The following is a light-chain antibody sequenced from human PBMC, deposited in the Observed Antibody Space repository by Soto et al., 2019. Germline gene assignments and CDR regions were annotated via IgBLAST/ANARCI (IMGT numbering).Light chain of an antibody. CDR1: QSVSRY. Sequence: DIQMTQSPSSLSASVGDSVSITCRTSQSVSRYVNWYQQKPGKAPELLIYAASTLQSGVPSRFSGSGSGTDFTLTISCLQSEDFATYYCQQYYSFPLTFGGGTKVDIK. J-gene: IGKJ4*01. V-gene: IGKV1-39*01. CDR2: AAS. CDR3: QQYYSFPLT.